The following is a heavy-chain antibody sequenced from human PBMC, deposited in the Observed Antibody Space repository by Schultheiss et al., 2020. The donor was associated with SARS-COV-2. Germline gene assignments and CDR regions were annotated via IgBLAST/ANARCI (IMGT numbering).Heavy chain of an antibody. CDR3: ARSSSSSWYNFDS. D-gene: IGHD6-13*01. Sequence: SETLSLTCTVSGDSISSYYWSWIRQPPGKGLEWIGYIYYSGSTNYNPSLKSRVTISVDTSKNQFSLKLSSVTAADTAVYYCARSSSSSWYNFDSWGLGTLVTVSS. CDR2: IYYSGST. V-gene: IGHV4-59*01. J-gene: IGHJ4*02. CDR1: GDSISSYY.